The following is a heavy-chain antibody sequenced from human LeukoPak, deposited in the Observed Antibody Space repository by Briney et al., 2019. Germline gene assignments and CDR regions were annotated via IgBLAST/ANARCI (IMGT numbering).Heavy chain of an antibody. CDR3: ARDDTGVIRGIRFHY. CDR1: GASISSDYW. CDR2: IYHSGST. J-gene: IGHJ4*02. D-gene: IGHD3-10*01. Sequence: SGTLSLTCAVSGASISSDYWWSWVRQATGKGLEWIGEIYHSGSTNHIPSLKSRVTISVDKSKSQFSLNLNSVTAADTAVYYCARDDTGVIRGIRFHYWGQGTLVTVSS. V-gene: IGHV4-4*02.